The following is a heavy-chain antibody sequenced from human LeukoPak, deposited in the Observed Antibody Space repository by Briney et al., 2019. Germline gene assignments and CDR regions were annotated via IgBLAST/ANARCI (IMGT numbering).Heavy chain of an antibody. Sequence: SETLSLTCTVSGGSISSSSYYWGWIRQPPGKGLEWIGYIHHTRGATYSPSLRSRLSLSIDTSRNQFSLRLNSVTPADTAVYFCARVRDRYGETDYWGQGALVTVSS. D-gene: IGHD3-10*01. V-gene: IGHV4-61*05. J-gene: IGHJ4*02. CDR3: ARVRDRYGETDY. CDR2: IHHTRGA. CDR1: GGSISSSSYY.